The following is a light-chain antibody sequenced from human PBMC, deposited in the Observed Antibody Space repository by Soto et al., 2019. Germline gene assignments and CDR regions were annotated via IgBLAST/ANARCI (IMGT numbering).Light chain of an antibody. V-gene: IGLV4-60*02. Sequence: QPVLTQSSSASASLGSSVKLTCTLSSGHSSYIIAWHQQQPGKAPRYLMKLEGSGSYNKGSGVPDRFSGSSSGADRYLTICNLRFEYEADYYCETWDSNTRVFGGGTQRTVL. CDR3: ETWDSNTRV. CDR1: SGHSSYI. CDR2: LEGSGSY. J-gene: IGLJ7*01.